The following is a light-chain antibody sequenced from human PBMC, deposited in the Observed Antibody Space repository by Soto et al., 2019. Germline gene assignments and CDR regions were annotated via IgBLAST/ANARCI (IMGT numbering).Light chain of an antibody. CDR2: EVS. CDR1: SSDVGTYNY. Sequence: QSALTQPASVSGSPGQSITISCTGTSSDVGTYNYVSWYQQHPGKAPKLIIYEVSNRPSGVSNRFSGSKSGNTASLTISGLQAEDEADYYCSSYTSSTNYVFGAGTK. V-gene: IGLV2-14*01. CDR3: SSYTSSTNYV. J-gene: IGLJ1*01.